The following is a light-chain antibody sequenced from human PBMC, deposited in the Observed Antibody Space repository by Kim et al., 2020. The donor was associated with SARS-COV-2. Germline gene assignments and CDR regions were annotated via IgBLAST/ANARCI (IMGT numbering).Light chain of an antibody. CDR3: LQHNSYPIT. CDR1: QDIRND. V-gene: IGKV1-17*01. CDR2: GAS. Sequence: ASEGDRVTITCRASQDIRNDLGWYQQSPGRAPKRLIYGASSLQSGVPSRFGGSGSGTEFTLTISSLQPEDFATYFCLQHNSYPITFGQGTRLEIK. J-gene: IGKJ5*01.